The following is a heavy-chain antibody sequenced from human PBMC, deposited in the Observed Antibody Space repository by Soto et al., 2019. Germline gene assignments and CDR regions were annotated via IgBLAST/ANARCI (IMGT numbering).Heavy chain of an antibody. D-gene: IGHD6-13*01. CDR3: ASGASRWYPYFFDS. CDR2: IIPYYNTL. V-gene: IGHV1-69*01. J-gene: IGHJ4*02. Sequence: QVQLVQSGAEVKKPGSSVKVSCKASGGSFSNFVISWVRQAPGQGLEWMGGIIPYYNTLNYAQKFQDRVTITADDSTNTVYMELSSLRSDDTAVYFCASGASRWYPYFFDSWAQGTLVTVSS. CDR1: GGSFSNFV.